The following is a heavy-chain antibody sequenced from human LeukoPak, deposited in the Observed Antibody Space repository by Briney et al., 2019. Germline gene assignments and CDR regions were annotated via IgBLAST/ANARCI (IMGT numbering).Heavy chain of an antibody. CDR2: INPNSGGT. CDR3: ARDPRGYSYV. Sequence: ASVKVSCKASGYIFTGYYMHWVRQASGQGLEWMGRINPNSGGTNYAQKFQGRVTMTRDTSISTAYMELSRLRSDDTAVYYCARDPRGYSYVWGQGTLVTVSS. J-gene: IGHJ4*02. CDR1: GYIFTGYY. D-gene: IGHD5-18*01. V-gene: IGHV1-2*06.